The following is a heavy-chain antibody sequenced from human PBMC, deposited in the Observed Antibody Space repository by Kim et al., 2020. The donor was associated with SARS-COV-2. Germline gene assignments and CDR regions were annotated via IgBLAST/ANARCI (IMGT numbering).Heavy chain of an antibody. D-gene: IGHD3-16*01. Sequence: YATAYAASVKGRLTISRDDSKNTAYLQMNSLTTEDTAVYYCTNSGGLIDIWGQGTMVTVSS. CDR2: YAT. CDR3: TNSGGLIDI. J-gene: IGHJ3*02. V-gene: IGHV3-73*01.